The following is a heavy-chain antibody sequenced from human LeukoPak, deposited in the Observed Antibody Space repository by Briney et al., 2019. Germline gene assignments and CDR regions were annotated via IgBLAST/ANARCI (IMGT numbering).Heavy chain of an antibody. Sequence: SETLSLTCTVSGGSINDYFWGWIRQPPGKGLEWISYIHHSGNSDYNPSLRSRVTTSLDTSKNQFSLNLISVTAADTAVYYCTRGHWGLQSWSQGTLVTVSS. CDR2: IHHSGNS. CDR1: GGSINDYF. CDR3: TRGHWGLQS. D-gene: IGHD7-27*01. J-gene: IGHJ5*02. V-gene: IGHV4-59*01.